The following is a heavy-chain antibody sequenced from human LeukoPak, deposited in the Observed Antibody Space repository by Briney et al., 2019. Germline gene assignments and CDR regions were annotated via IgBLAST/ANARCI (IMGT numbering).Heavy chain of an antibody. V-gene: IGHV4-39*07. CDR1: GGSISSGDYY. J-gene: IGHJ5*02. CDR2: INHSGST. D-gene: IGHD2-15*01. CDR3: ARGIRAGSVLLGSGYCSGGSCYSWRNWFDP. Sequence: PSETLSLTCTVSGGSISSGDYYWSWIRQPPGKGLEWIGEINHSGSTNYNPSLKSRVTISVDTSKNQFSLKLSSVTAADTAVYYCARGIRAGSVLLGSGYCSGGSCYSWRNWFDPWGQGTLVTVSS.